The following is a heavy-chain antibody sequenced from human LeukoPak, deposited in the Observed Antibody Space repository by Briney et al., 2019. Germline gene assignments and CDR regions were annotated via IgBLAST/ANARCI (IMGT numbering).Heavy chain of an antibody. CDR3: ARVLGKTTTVTTGYFDL. V-gene: IGHV3-7*01. D-gene: IGHD4-17*01. Sequence: PGGSLRLSCAASGFTFSSYWMSWVRQAPGKGLEWVANIKQDGSEKYYVDSVKGRFTISRDNAKNSLYLQMNSLRAEDTAVYYCARVLGKTTTVTTGYFDLWGRGTLVTVSS. J-gene: IGHJ2*01. CDR1: GFTFSSYW. CDR2: IKQDGSEK.